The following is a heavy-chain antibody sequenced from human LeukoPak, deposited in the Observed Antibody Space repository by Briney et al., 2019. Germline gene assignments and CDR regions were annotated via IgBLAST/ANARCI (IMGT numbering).Heavy chain of an antibody. Sequence: ASVKVSCKASGGTFSRYAIRWVRQAPGQGLEWMGGIIPIFGTANYAQKFQGRVTITADESSSTAYMELSSLRSEDTAVYYCARDAAIYDNSAYYYLWWGQGTLVTVSS. J-gene: IGHJ4*02. D-gene: IGHD3-22*01. CDR3: ARDAAIYDNSAYYYLW. CDR1: GGTFSRYA. V-gene: IGHV1-69*13. CDR2: IIPIFGTA.